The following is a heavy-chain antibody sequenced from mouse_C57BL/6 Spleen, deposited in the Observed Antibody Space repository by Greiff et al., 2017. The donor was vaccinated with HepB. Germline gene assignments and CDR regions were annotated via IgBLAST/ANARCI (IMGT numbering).Heavy chain of an antibody. CDR1: GYTFTEYT. V-gene: IGHV1-62-2*01. D-gene: IGHD1-1*02. J-gene: IGHJ4*01. CDR2: FYPGSGSI. Sequence: QVHVKQSGAELVKPGASVKLSCKASGYTFTEYTIHWVKQRSGQGLEWIGWFYPGSGSIKYNEKFKDKATLTADKSSSTVYMELSRLTSEDSAVYFCARHEDSLDGGPYAMDYWGQGTSVTVSS. CDR3: ARHEDSLDGGPYAMDY.